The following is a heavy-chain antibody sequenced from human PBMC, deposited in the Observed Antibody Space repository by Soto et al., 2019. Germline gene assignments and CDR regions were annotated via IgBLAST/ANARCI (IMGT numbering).Heavy chain of an antibody. CDR3: AHRATYYYDSSGYYDDAFDI. CDR2: IYWNDDK. D-gene: IGHD3-22*01. V-gene: IGHV2-5*01. J-gene: IGHJ3*02. Sequence: SGPTLVNPTQTLTLTCTFSGFSLSTSGVGVGWIRQPPGKALDWLALIYWNDDKRYSPSLKSRLTITKDTSKNQVVLTMTNMDPVDTATYYCAHRATYYYDSSGYYDDAFDIWGQGTMVTVSS. CDR1: GFSLSTSGVG.